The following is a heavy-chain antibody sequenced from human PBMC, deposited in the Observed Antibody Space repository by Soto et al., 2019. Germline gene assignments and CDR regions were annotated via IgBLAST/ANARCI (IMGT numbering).Heavy chain of an antibody. Sequence: GSPRLSCAASGFTFSSYAMHWVRQAPGKGLEWVAVISYDGSNKYYGDSVKGRFTISRDNSKNTLYLQMNSLRAEDTAVYYCARGPSSLTRFDYWGQGTLVTVSS. CDR2: ISYDGSNK. V-gene: IGHV3-30-3*01. CDR3: ARGPSSLTRFDY. D-gene: IGHD2-2*01. J-gene: IGHJ4*02. CDR1: GFTFSSYA.